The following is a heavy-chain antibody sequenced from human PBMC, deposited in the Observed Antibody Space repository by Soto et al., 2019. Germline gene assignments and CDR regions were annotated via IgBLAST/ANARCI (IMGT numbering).Heavy chain of an antibody. CDR2: IIPIFGTA. V-gene: IGHV1-69*12. J-gene: IGHJ4*02. D-gene: IGHD4-17*01. CDR1: GGTFSSYA. Sequence: QVQLVQSGAEVKKPGSSVKVSCKASGGTFSSYAISWVRQAPGQGLEWMGGIIPIFGTANYAQKFQGRVTMTADESTSTAYMELSSLRSEDTAVYYCATQYNDYGQGGLDYWGQGTLVTVSS. CDR3: ATQYNDYGQGGLDY.